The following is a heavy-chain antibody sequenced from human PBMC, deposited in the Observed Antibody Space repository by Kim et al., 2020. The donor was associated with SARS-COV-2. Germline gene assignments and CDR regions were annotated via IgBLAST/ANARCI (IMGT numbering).Heavy chain of an antibody. CDR2: ISGSGGST. J-gene: IGHJ3*02. D-gene: IGHD3-22*01. CDR1: GFTFSSYA. Sequence: GGSLRLSCAASGFTFSSYAMSWVRQAPGKGLEWVSAISGSGGSTYYADSVKGRFTISRDNSKNTLYLQMNSLRAEDTAVYYCAKDLRLNYYDSQWGDAFDIWGQGTMVTVSS. V-gene: IGHV3-23*01. CDR3: AKDLRLNYYDSQWGDAFDI.